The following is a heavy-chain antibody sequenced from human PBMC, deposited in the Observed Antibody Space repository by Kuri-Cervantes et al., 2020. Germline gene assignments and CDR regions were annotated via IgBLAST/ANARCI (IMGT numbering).Heavy chain of an antibody. CDR1: GFTFSSYS. CDR2: ISSSSSYI. Sequence: GGSLRLSCAASGFTFSSYSMNWVRQAPGKGLEWVSSISSSSSYIYYADPVKGRFTISRDNAKNSLYLQMNSLRAEDTAVYYCARVNTMMAWYQYYYMDVWDKGTTVTVSS. V-gene: IGHV3-21*01. J-gene: IGHJ6*03. D-gene: IGHD2-2*01. CDR3: ARVNTMMAWYQYYYMDV.